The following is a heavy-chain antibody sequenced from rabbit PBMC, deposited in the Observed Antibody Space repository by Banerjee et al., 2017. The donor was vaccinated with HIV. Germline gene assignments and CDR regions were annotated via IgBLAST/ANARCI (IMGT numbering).Heavy chain of an antibody. V-gene: IGHV1S45*01. CDR3: AKSTTDAGYLNL. J-gene: IGHJ4*01. CDR1: GFDFSTSYW. Sequence: QEQLEESGGDLVKPGASLTLTCTASGFDFSTSYWISWVRQAPGKGLEWIACINTSSGNTVYASWAKGRFTISKTSSTTVTLQMTSLTAADTATYFCAKSTTDAGYLNLWGPGTLVTVS. D-gene: IGHD4-2*01. CDR2: INTSSGNT.